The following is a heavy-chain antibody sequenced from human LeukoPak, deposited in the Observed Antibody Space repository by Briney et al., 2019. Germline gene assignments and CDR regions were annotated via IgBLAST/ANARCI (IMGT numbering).Heavy chain of an antibody. J-gene: IGHJ4*02. V-gene: IGHV3-30*18. D-gene: IGHD1-1*01. CDR2: ISYDGNNK. CDR3: VKRNGF. Sequence: GGSLRLSCAASGFTFSSYDMHWVRQAPGKGLEWVAIISYDGNNKYYADSVKGRFTISRDNSKNTLYLQMNSLRVEDTAVCYCVKRNGFWGQGTLVTVSS. CDR1: GFTFSSYD.